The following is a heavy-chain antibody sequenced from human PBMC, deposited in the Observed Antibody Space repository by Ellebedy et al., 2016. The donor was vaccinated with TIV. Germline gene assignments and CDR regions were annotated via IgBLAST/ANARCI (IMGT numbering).Heavy chain of an antibody. D-gene: IGHD6-19*01. J-gene: IGHJ5*02. Sequence: GESLKISXAASGFTFSSYAMSWVRQAPGKGLEWVSAISGSGGSTYYADSVKGRFTISRDNSKNTLYLQMNSLRAEDTAVYYCAKALRIAVAGHWFNPWGQGTLVTVSS. CDR2: ISGSGGST. CDR3: AKALRIAVAGHWFNP. CDR1: GFTFSSYA. V-gene: IGHV3-23*01.